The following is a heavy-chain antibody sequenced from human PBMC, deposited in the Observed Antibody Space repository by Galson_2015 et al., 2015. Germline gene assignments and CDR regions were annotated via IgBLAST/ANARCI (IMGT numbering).Heavy chain of an antibody. V-gene: IGHV2-5*01. Sequence: RQPPGKALEWLAITYWNDDRRYSPSLRSRLTITKDSSTNQVVLTMTNMDPVDTATYYCTYRQSFYGVYADYWGQGTLVTVSS. J-gene: IGHJ4*02. CDR2: TYWNDDR. D-gene: IGHD4-17*01. CDR3: TYRQSFYGVYADY.